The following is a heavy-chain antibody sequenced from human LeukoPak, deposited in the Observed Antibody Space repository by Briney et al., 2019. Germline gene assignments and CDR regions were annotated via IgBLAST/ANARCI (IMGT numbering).Heavy chain of an antibody. Sequence: SQTLSLTCAASGGSISSGGYSWSWIRQPPGKGLEWIGYIYHSGSTYYNPSLKSRVTISVDTSKNQFSLKLSSVTAADTAVYYCASRDILTGIGDYWGQGTLVTVSS. CDR2: IYHSGST. V-gene: IGHV4-30-2*01. J-gene: IGHJ4*02. D-gene: IGHD3-9*01. CDR3: ASRDILTGIGDY. CDR1: GGSISSGGYS.